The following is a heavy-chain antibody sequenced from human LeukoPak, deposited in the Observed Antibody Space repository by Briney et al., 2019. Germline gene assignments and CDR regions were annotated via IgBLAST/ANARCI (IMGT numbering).Heavy chain of an antibody. J-gene: IGHJ2*01. CDR1: GFTFSSYS. D-gene: IGHD1-14*01. CDR2: ISSSSSYI. V-gene: IGHV3-21*01. CDR3: ATGQRNRGPIFDL. Sequence: GGSLRLSCAASGFTFSSYSMNWVRQAPGKGLEWVSSISSSSSYIYYADSVKGRFTISRDNAKNSLYLQMNSLRAEDTAVYYCATGQRNRGPIFDLWGRGTLVTVSS.